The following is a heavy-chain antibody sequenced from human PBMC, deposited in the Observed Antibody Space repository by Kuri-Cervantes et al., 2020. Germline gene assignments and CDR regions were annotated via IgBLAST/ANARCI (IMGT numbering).Heavy chain of an antibody. V-gene: IGHV4-59*12. J-gene: IGHJ2*01. CDR3: ARDNGNWYFDL. CDR1: GGSISSYY. D-gene: IGHD3-16*02. Sequence: SETLSLTCTVSGGSISSYYWSWIRQPPGKGLEWIGYIYYSGSTNYSPSLKSRVTMSVDTSKNQFSLKLSSVTAADTAVYYCARDNGNWYFDLWGRGTLVTVSS. CDR2: IYYSGST.